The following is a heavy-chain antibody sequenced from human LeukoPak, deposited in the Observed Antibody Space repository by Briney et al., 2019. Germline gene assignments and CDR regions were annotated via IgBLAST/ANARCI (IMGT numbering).Heavy chain of an antibody. Sequence: SQTLSLTCTVSGGSISSGGYYWSWIRQPPGKGLEWIGYIYHSGSTYYNPSLKSRVTISVDRSKNQFSLKLSSVTAADTAVYYCASYVVMELYYFDYWGQGTLVTVSS. D-gene: IGHD1-7*01. V-gene: IGHV4-30-2*01. CDR1: GGSISSGGYY. CDR3: ASYVVMELYYFDY. J-gene: IGHJ4*02. CDR2: IYHSGST.